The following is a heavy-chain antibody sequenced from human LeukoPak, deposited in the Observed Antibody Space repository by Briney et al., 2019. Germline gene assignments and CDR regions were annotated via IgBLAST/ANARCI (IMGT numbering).Heavy chain of an antibody. CDR1: GYTLTELS. CDR3: ATDRGDYVWGRTPFFDY. J-gene: IGHJ4*02. Sequence: ASVKVSCKVSGYTLTELSMHWLRQAPGKGLEWVGGFYPEDGETIYAQKFQGRVTMTEDTSTDTAYMELSSLRSEDTAVYYCATDRGDYVWGRTPFFDYWGQGTLVTVSS. CDR2: FYPEDGET. D-gene: IGHD3-16*01. V-gene: IGHV1-24*01.